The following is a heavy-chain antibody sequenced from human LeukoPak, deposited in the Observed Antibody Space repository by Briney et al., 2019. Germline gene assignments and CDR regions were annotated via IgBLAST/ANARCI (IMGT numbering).Heavy chain of an antibody. J-gene: IGHJ4*02. D-gene: IGHD3-10*01. CDR1: GGSISSYY. CDR2: IHTSGST. Sequence: SETLSLTCTVSGGSISSYYWSWTRQPAGKGLEWIGRIHTSGSTNYNPSLKSRVTMSVDTSKNQFSLKLSSVTAADTAVYYCARDTYYYGSGTRFDYWGQGTLVTVSS. CDR3: ARDTYYYGSGTRFDY. V-gene: IGHV4-4*07.